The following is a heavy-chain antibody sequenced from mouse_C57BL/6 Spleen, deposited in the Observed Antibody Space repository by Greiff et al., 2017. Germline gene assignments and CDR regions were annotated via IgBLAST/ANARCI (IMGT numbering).Heavy chain of an antibody. CDR3: AKESYYDGSPYRHFNV. V-gene: IGHV2-5*01. J-gene: IGHJ1*03. D-gene: IGHD1-1*02. CDR2: IWRGGST. CDR1: GFSLTTYG. Sequence: QVQLQQSGPGLVQPSQSLSITCTVSGFSLTTYGVHWVRQSPGKGLEWLGVIWRGGSTDYNAAFMSRLSITTDHSKSQVFFKMHSLQTNDTAIYSCAKESYYDGSPYRHFNVWGTGTTVTVSS.